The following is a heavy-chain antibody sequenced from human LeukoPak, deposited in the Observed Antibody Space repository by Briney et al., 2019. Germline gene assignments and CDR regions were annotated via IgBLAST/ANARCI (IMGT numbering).Heavy chain of an antibody. Sequence: ASVKVSCKASGYTFTSYYMHWVRQAPGQGLEWMGIINPSGDSTSYAQKFQGRVTMTRDTSTSTVYMELSSLRSEDTAVYYYARGPARTVVVAATVDYFDYWGQGTLVTVSS. CDR3: ARGPARTVVVAATVDYFDY. D-gene: IGHD2-15*01. J-gene: IGHJ4*02. V-gene: IGHV1-46*01. CDR2: INPSGDST. CDR1: GYTFTSYY.